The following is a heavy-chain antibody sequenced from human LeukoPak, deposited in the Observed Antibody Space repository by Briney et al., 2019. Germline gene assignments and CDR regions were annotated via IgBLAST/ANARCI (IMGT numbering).Heavy chain of an antibody. Sequence: PGGSLRLSCEASGFIFSTYAFHWVRQAPGKGPEWMAFITYDGSDTYFADSVKGRFTLSRDNSKNALYLQMNSLRTADAAVYYCARPGGYAFDIGGQGTMVTVSS. D-gene: IGHD3-10*01. CDR2: ITYDGSDT. CDR3: ARPGGYAFDI. CDR1: GFIFSTYA. V-gene: IGHV3-30*04. J-gene: IGHJ3*02.